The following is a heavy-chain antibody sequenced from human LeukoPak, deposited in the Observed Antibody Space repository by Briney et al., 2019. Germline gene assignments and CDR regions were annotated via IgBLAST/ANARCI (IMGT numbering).Heavy chain of an antibody. Sequence: PGGSLRLSCAAYGFTFSSYGMNWVRQAPGKGLEWVSGISGDAGRTYYADSVKGRFTIYRDNSKNTLYLQMNSLRAEDTAVYYCAKDGESSSWYYYYYYYMDVWGKGTTVTISS. D-gene: IGHD6-13*01. CDR2: ISGDAGRT. V-gene: IGHV3-23*01. CDR1: GFTFSSYG. CDR3: AKDGESSSWYYYYYYYMDV. J-gene: IGHJ6*03.